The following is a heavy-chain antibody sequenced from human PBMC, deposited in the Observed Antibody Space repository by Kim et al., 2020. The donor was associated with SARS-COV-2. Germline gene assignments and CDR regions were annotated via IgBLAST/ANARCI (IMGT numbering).Heavy chain of an antibody. V-gene: IGHV4-39*01. D-gene: IGHD1-26*01. Sequence: YYSPSLKSRVTISVDTSTTQFSLKLSSVTAADTAVYYCARYSGSYYGLDYWGQGTLVTVSS. J-gene: IGHJ4*02. CDR3: ARYSGSYYGLDY.